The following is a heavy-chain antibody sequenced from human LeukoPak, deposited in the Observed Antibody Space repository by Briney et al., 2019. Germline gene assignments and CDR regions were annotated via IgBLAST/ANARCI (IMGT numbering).Heavy chain of an antibody. V-gene: IGHV3-23*01. CDR2: ISGSGGST. CDR3: AKAKPNIAAGDCSGGSCYWPDY. D-gene: IGHD2-15*01. CDR1: GFTFSSYA. J-gene: IGHJ4*02. Sequence: PGGSLRLSCAASGFTFSSYAMSWVRQAPGKGLEWVSAISGSGGSTYYADSAKGRFTISRDNSKNTLYLQMKSLRAEDTAVFYCAKAKPNIAAGDCSGGSCYWPDYWGQGTLVTVSS.